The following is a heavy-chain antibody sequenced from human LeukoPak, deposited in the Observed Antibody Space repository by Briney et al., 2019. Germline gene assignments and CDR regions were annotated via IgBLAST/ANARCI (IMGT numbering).Heavy chain of an antibody. CDR2: IYHSGST. CDR1: GGSISGYY. J-gene: IGHJ4*02. CDR3: ATLTTVVTAYYFDY. V-gene: IGHV4-4*09. D-gene: IGHD4-23*01. Sequence: SETLSLTCTVSGGSISGYYWSCIRQPPGKGLEWIGYIYHSGSTDYNPSLKSRVTISVDTSKSQFSLKLTSVTAADTAVYYCATLTTVVTAYYFDYWGQGTLVTVSS.